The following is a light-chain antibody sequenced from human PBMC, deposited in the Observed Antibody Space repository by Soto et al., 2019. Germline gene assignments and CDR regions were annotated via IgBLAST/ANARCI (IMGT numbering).Light chain of an antibody. CDR3: QQYYNYPPT. CDR1: QGISSY. CDR2: AAS. J-gene: IGKJ1*01. V-gene: IGKV1-8*01. Sequence: AIRMTQSPSSLSASTGDRVTITCRASQGISSYLAWYQHKPGKAPKLLIYAASTLQSGVPSRFSGSGSGTDFTLTISCLQSADFAPYYCQQYYNYPPTFGQGTRVEIK.